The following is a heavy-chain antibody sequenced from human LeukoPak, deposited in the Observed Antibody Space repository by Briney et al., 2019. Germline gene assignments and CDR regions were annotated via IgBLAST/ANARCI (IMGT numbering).Heavy chain of an antibody. J-gene: IGHJ4*02. D-gene: IGHD3-22*01. CDR1: GFTFSSYA. CDR3: ARDPDSSGYYAYYFDY. V-gene: IGHV3-30-3*01. Sequence: GRSLGLSCAASGFTFSSYAMHWVRQAPGKGLEWVAVISYDGSNKYYADSVKGRFTISRDNSKNTLYLQMNSLRAEDTAVYYCARDPDSSGYYAYYFDYWGQGTLVTVSS. CDR2: ISYDGSNK.